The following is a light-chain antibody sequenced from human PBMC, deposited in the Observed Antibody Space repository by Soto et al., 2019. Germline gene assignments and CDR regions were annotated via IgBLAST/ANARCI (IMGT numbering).Light chain of an antibody. Sequence: EIVLTHSPGTLSLSPGERATLSCRASQSVFNNHIGWYQQKPGQAPRRLIFGASFRATGIPDRFSGSGSGTDFTLTISRLEPEDFAVYYCQQRSNWPPVGTSGEGTKVDIK. V-gene: IGKV3D-20*02. CDR1: QSVFNNH. J-gene: IGKJ1*01. CDR2: GAS. CDR3: QQRSNWPPVGT.